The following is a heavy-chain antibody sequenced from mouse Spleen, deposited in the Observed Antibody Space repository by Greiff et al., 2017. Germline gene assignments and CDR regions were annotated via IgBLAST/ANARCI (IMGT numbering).Heavy chain of an antibody. J-gene: IGHJ2*01. CDR1: GYAFSSSW. D-gene: IGHD1-1*01. V-gene: IGHV1-82*01. CDR2: IYPGGGDT. CDR3: ASTTVLAIPFDY. Sequence: QVQLQQSGPELVKPGASVKISCKASGYAFSSSWMNWVKQRPGQGLEWIGRIYPGGGDTYYNGKFKGKATLTADKSSSTAYMQLSSLTSEDSAVYFCASTTVLAIPFDYWGQGTTLTVSS.